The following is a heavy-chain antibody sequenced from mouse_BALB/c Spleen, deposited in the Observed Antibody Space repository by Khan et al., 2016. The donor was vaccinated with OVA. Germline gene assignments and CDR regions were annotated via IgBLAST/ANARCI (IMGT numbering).Heavy chain of an antibody. Sequence: VQLQESGAELAKPGASVKMSCTASGYTFTSYWMHWIKQRPGQGLEWIGYINPTSGYTDYNQKFKDKATLTADKSSSTAYLQLSSLTSDDSAVFCWKRDRIDYWGQGTTLTVSS. CDR3: KRDRIDY. V-gene: IGHV1-7*01. CDR2: INPTSGYT. CDR1: GYTFTSYW. J-gene: IGHJ2*01.